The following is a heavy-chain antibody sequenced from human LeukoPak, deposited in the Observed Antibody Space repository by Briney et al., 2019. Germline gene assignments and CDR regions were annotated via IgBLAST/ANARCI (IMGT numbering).Heavy chain of an antibody. CDR3: ARDQDYGSGSYYKVFDY. V-gene: IGHV3-30-3*01. CDR1: GFTFSSYA. Sequence: GGSLRLSCAASGFTFSSYAMHWVRQAPGKGLEWVAVISYDGSNKYYADSVKGRFTISRDNSKNTLYLQMNSLRAEDTAVYYCARDQDYGSGSYYKVFDYWGQGTLVTVSS. CDR2: ISYDGSNK. J-gene: IGHJ4*02. D-gene: IGHD3-10*01.